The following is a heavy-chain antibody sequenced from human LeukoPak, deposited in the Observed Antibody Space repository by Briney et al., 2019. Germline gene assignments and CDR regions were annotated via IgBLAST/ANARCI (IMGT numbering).Heavy chain of an antibody. D-gene: IGHD2-15*01. CDR1: GGSISSGSYY. Sequence: SETLSLTCTVSGGSISSGSYYWSWIRQPAGKGLEWIGRIYTSGSTNYNPSLKSRVTISVDTSKNQFSLKLSSVTAADTAVYYCARGSSLKYCSGGSCLLYWGQGALVTVSS. V-gene: IGHV4-61*02. CDR2: IYTSGST. CDR3: ARGSSLKYCSGGSCLLY. J-gene: IGHJ4*02.